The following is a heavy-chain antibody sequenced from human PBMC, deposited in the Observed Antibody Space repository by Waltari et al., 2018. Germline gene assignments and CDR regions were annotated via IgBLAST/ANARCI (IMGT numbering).Heavy chain of an antibody. CDR1: GFTFSDFP. J-gene: IGHJ3*02. CDR2: ISYHGSTK. D-gene: IGHD2-2*01. V-gene: IGHV3-30*01. Sequence: QVQLVEAGGGVVQPWRSLRLSCAASGFTFSDFPIHLVRQAPGKGLEWVAVISYHGSTKYYADTVQGRFTISRENSKNTLYLQMNSLRDEDTAVYYCARAHCINTNCYWKDAFDIWGQGTMVTVSS. CDR3: ARAHCINTNCYWKDAFDI.